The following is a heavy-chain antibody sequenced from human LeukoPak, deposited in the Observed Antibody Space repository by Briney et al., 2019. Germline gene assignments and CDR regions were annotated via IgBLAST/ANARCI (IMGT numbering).Heavy chain of an antibody. CDR3: AKDGAGDWPDAFDI. Sequence: GGSLRLSCAASGFTFSSYAMTWVRQAPGKGLEWVSGISGRGGSTYYADSVKGRFTISRDNSKNTLYLQTNSLRAEDTAVYYCAKDGAGDWPDAFDIWGQGTKVTVSS. CDR1: GFTFSSYA. CDR2: ISGRGGST. V-gene: IGHV3-23*01. D-gene: IGHD2-21*02. J-gene: IGHJ3*02.